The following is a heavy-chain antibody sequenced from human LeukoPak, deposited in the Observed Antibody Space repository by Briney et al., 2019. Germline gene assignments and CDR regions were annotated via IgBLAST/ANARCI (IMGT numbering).Heavy chain of an antibody. CDR1: GGSVSSGSYY. CDR2: IYYSGST. CDR3: ARGSEDIVVVPAASPEFDY. D-gene: IGHD2-2*01. V-gene: IGHV4-61*01. Sequence: SETLSLTCTVSGGSVSSGSYYWSWIRQPPGKGLEWIGYIYYSGSTNYNPSLKSRVTISVDTSKNQFSLKLSSVTAADTAVYYCARGSEDIVVVPAASPEFDYWGLGTLVTVSS. J-gene: IGHJ4*02.